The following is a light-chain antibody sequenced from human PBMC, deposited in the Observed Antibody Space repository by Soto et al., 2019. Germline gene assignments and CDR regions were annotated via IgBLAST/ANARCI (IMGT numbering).Light chain of an antibody. J-gene: IGKJ1*01. CDR3: QQYNNRTPT. Sequence: EIVMTQSPSTLSVSPGERATLSCRASQSVSSNLAWYQQKPVQAPRLLIYGASTRATGIPARFSGSGSGTEFTLTISSLQYEDFAVYYCQQYNNRTPTFGQGTKVEIK. V-gene: IGKV3-15*01. CDR2: GAS. CDR1: QSVSSN.